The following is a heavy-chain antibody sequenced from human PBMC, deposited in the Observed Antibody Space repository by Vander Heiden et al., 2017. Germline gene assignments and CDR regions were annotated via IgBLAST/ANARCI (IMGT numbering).Heavy chain of an antibody. V-gene: IGHV3-15*01. CDR3: TTDMDSGSYLGFDY. D-gene: IGHD1-26*01. J-gene: IGHJ4*02. Sequence: EVQLVESGGGLVKPGGSLRLSCAASGFTFSHAWMSWVRQAPGKGLEWFGRIKSKTDGGTTDYAAPVKGRFTISRDDSKNTLYLQMNSLKTEDTAVYYCTTDMDSGSYLGFDYWGQGTLVTVSS. CDR1: GFTFSHAW. CDR2: IKSKTDGGTT.